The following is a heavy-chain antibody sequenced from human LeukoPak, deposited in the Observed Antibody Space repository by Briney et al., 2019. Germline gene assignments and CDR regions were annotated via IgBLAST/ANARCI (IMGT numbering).Heavy chain of an antibody. J-gene: IGHJ4*02. D-gene: IGHD2-15*01. CDR3: ARGPTSRGVAFDY. CDR1: GYSINSGYY. V-gene: IGHV4-38-2*02. Sequence: PSETLSLTCTVSGYSINSGYYWGWIRQSPGKGLEWIGSISHSGSTYYNPSLKSRVAILVDTSKNQFSLKLSSVTAADTAVYYCARGPTSRGVAFDYWGQGTLVTVSS. CDR2: ISHSGST.